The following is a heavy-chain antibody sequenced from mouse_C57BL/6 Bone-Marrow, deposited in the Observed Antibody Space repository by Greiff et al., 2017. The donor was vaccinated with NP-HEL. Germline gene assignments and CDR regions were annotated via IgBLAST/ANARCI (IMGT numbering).Heavy chain of an antibody. CDR3: ARRAWFAY. CDR2: IYPFSCDT. V-gene: IGHV1-80*01. CDR1: GYAFTSYW. J-gene: IGHJ3*01. Sequence: VKLVESGAELVNPGASVKISCKASGYAFTSYWPTTSPHRPLHFLYFLFPIYPFSCDTNYNGKFKGKATLTADKSSSTAYMQLSSLTSEDSAVYFCARRAWFAYWGQGTLVTVSA.